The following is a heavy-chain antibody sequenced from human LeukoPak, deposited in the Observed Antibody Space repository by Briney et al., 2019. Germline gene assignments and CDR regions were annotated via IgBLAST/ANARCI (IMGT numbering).Heavy chain of an antibody. Sequence: SETLSLTCTVSGGSISGYYGSWIRQPPGKGLEWIGNIYYSGSTNYNPSLKSRVTISIDTSKNQFSLKLTSVTAADTAVYYCGRDMDYWGQGALVTVSS. CDR3: GRDMDY. J-gene: IGHJ4*02. CDR1: GGSISGYY. CDR2: IYYSGST. V-gene: IGHV4-59*01.